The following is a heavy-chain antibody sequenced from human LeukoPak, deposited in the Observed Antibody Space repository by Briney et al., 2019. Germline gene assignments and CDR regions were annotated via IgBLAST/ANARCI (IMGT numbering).Heavy chain of an antibody. V-gene: IGHV4-59*01. D-gene: IGHD1-26*01. Sequence: SETLSLTCTVSGGSINSSYWNWIRQPPGKGLEWIGYIYYSGSTTYNPSLKSRVTISVDTSKNQFSLKMRSATAADTAVYYCARARIVGATLDYWGQGTLVTVSS. J-gene: IGHJ4*02. CDR3: ARARIVGATLDY. CDR2: IYYSGST. CDR1: GGSINSSY.